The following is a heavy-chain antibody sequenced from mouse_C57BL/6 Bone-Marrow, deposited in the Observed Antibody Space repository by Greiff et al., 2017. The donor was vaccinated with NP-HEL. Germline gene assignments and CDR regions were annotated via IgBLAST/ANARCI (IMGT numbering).Heavy chain of an antibody. J-gene: IGHJ2*01. D-gene: IGHD2-2*01. CDR3: VRTPIYYGYDEFDY. Sequence: EVKVVESGGGLVQPKGSLKLSCAASGFSFNTYAMNWVRQAPGKGLEWVARIRSKSNNYATYYADSVKDRFTISRDDSESMLYLQMNNLKTEDTAMYYCVRTPIYYGYDEFDYWGQGTTLTVSS. CDR1: GFSFNTYA. CDR2: IRSKSNNYAT. V-gene: IGHV10-1*01.